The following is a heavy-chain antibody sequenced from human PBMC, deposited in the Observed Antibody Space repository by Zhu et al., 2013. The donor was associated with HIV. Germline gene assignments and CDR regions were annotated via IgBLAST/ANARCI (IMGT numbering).Heavy chain of an antibody. CDR1: GYTFTSFD. CDR2: MNPNSANT. V-gene: IGHV1-8*01. D-gene: IGHD1-26*01. Sequence: QVQLVQSGAEVKKPGASVKVSCKVSGYTFTSFDIYWVRQATGQGLEWMGWMNPNSANTGYAQKFQGRVTMTRDTSISTAYMELSSLTSDDTAVYYCAKVAGAYIVGKFYFQSWGQGTLVXVSS. J-gene: IGHJ4*02. CDR3: AKVAGAYIVGKFYFQS.